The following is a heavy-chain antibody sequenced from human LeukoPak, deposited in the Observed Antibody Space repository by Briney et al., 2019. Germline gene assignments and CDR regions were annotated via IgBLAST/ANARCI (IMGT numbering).Heavy chain of an antibody. CDR1: GFTFSSYE. D-gene: IGHD2-8*01. V-gene: IGHV3-48*03. J-gene: IGHJ3*02. Sequence: GGSLRLSCAASGFTFSSYEMNWVRQAPGKGLEWVSYISSSGSTIYYADSVKRRFTISRDNAKNSLYLQMNSLRAEDTAVYYCARDRRPQWAFDIWGQGTMVTVSS. CDR2: ISSSGSTI. CDR3: ARDRRPQWAFDI.